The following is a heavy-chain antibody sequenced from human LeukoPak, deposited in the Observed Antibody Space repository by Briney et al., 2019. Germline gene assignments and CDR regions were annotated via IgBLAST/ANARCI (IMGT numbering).Heavy chain of an antibody. CDR2: INQDGSEK. CDR1: GFTFSSYG. Sequence: PGGSLRLSCAASGFTFSSYGMHWVRQAPGKGLEWVANINQDGSEKYYLDSVKGRFTISRDNAKNALYMQMNSLRVEDTAVYYCVRESEGLCNSIRCDHDAFDIWGQGTAVTVSP. D-gene: IGHD2/OR15-2a*01. J-gene: IGHJ3*02. V-gene: IGHV3-7*01. CDR3: VRESEGLCNSIRCDHDAFDI.